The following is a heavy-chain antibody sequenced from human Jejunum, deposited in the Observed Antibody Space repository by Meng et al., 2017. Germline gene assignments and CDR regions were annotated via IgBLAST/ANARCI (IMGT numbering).Heavy chain of an antibody. CDR1: GGSSSGFY. J-gene: IGHJ4*02. D-gene: IGHD1-14*01. V-gene: IGHV4-34*01. CDR2: IHPSGST. CDR3: TRGTDRAKSGDY. Sequence: QWGAGLLNLSETLALTCAVYGGSSSGFYLSWIRQPPGKGLEWIGEIHPSGSTDYNPSLKSRLTISLDTSKNQFSLSLNSATAADTGIYYCTRGTDRAKSGDYWGQGTLVTVSS.